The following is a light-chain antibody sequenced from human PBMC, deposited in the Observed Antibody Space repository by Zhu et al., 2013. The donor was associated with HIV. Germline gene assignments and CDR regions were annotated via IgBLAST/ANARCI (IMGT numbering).Light chain of an antibody. V-gene: IGKV4-1*01. CDR3: QQSNSPPLT. J-gene: IGKJ4*01. CDR1: QSVLYSSNNKNY. CDR2: WAS. Sequence: DIVMTQSPDSLAVSLGERATINCKSSQSVLYSSNNKNYLAWYQQNPGQPPKLLIYWASTRESGVPDRFSGSGSGTDFTLTISSLQAEDVAVYYCQQSNSPPLTFGGGTKVDIK.